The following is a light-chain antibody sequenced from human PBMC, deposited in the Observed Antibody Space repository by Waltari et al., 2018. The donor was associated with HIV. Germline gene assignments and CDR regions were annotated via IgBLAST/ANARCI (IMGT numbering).Light chain of an antibody. V-gene: IGLV1-40*01. CDR2: DNN. Sequence: QTVLTQPPSVSAAPGPRVTISCPGSSSNIAARDDVNWYQQLPGTAPKLLIYDNNNRPSGVPDRFSGSKSGTSASRAITGLQAEDEADYYCQSYDSRLGVLFGGGTKPTVL. CDR1: SSNIAARDD. J-gene: IGLJ2*01. CDR3: QSYDSRLGVL.